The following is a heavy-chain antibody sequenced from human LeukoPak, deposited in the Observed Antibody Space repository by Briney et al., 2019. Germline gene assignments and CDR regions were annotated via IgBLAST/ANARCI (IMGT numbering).Heavy chain of an antibody. CDR1: GFTFSDYS. V-gene: IGHV3-21*05. CDR3: ARDGIAVAGIRY. D-gene: IGHD6-19*01. Sequence: KPGGSLRLSCTGSGFTFSDYSMTWVRRAPGKGLEWVSYISSSSNYIYYADSVRGRFTISRDNAKNSLYLQMNSLRAEDTAVYYCARDGIAVAGIRYWGQGTLVTVSS. CDR2: ISSSSNYI. J-gene: IGHJ4*02.